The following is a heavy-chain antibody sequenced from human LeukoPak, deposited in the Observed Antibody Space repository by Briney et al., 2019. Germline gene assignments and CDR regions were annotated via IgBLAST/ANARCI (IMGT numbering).Heavy chain of an antibody. CDR1: GFTFSSYA. CDR2: ISGSGGST. J-gene: IGHJ6*03. Sequence: HPGGSLRLSCAASGFTFSSYAMSWVRQAPGKGLEWVSAISGSGGSTYYADSVKGRFTISRDNSKNTLYLQMNSLRAEDTAVYYCAKRPGATLRYYYYYMDVWGKGTTVTVSS. CDR3: AKRPGATLRYYYYYMDV. V-gene: IGHV3-23*01. D-gene: IGHD7-27*01.